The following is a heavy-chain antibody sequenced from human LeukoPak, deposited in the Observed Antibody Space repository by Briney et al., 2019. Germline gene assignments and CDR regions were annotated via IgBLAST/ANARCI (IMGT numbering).Heavy chain of an antibody. Sequence: GGSLRLSCAASGFTFITYAMTWVRQAPGKGGEGGSAISGSCGSKYYADSVQGRFTISRDNPQNTLYLQMNSLRAEDTAVYYCARDPSSSWSDTYFEYWGQGTLVTVSS. CDR1: GFTFITYA. CDR3: ARDPSSSWSDTYFEY. V-gene: IGHV3-23*01. D-gene: IGHD6-13*01. CDR2: ISGSCGSK. J-gene: IGHJ4*02.